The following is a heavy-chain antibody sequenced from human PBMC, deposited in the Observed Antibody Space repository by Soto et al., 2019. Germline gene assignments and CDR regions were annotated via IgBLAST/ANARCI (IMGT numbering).Heavy chain of an antibody. CDR1: GGTFSSYT. Sequence: QVQLVQSGAEVKKPGSSVKVSCKASGGTFSSYTISWVRQAPGQGLEWMGRIIPILGIANYAQKFQGRVTITAVKSTSTAYMELSSLRSEDTAVYYCARPSCPNDAFDIWGQGTMVTVSS. J-gene: IGHJ3*02. V-gene: IGHV1-69*02. CDR2: IIPILGIA. CDR3: ARPSCPNDAFDI. D-gene: IGHD1-1*01.